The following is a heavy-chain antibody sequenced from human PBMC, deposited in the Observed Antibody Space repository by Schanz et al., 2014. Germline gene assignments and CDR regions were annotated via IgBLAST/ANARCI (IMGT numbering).Heavy chain of an antibody. Sequence: VQLLESGGGPVEPGGSLRLSCAASGFSFSTYAMHWVRQAPGKGLEWVAVILYDGSKTYYADSVKGRFIISRDNAKNSLYLQMNSLRAEDTAVYYCARSYSSGWYPYYYGMDVWGQGTTVTVSS. CDR1: GFSFSTYA. V-gene: IGHV3-33*08. CDR2: ILYDGSKT. D-gene: IGHD6-19*01. J-gene: IGHJ6*02. CDR3: ARSYSSGWYPYYYGMDV.